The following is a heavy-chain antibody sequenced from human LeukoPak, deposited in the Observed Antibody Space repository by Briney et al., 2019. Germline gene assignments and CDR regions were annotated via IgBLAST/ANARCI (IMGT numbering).Heavy chain of an antibody. CDR2: ISPNSGDT. D-gene: IGHD6-19*01. J-gene: IGHJ4*02. CDR3: ATYSSAWSYFDY. V-gene: IGHV1-2*02. CDR1: GYTLTGYS. Sequence: GSSVNPVCQASGYTLTGYSIPWVRQAPGQGVDWMGWISPNSGDTNYAQKFQGSHTMTRDTSISTAYMELSRLRSDDTAVYYCATYSSAWSYFDYWGEGTLVSVSS.